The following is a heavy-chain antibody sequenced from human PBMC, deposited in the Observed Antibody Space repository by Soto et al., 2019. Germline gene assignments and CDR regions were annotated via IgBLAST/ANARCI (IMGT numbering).Heavy chain of an antibody. CDR2: VHSSGSA. CDR1: GGAISRSSHD. J-gene: IGHJ4*02. D-gene: IGHD2-2*01. V-gene: IGHV4-39*01. Sequence: NPSETLSLTCSVSGGAISRSSHDGGWIRQPPGKGLEWIASVHSSGSASYKQSLKSRVTISVDTSKNQFSLKLSSVTAAETAVYYWATRATSWSATDYWGQGTLVTVPS. CDR3: ATRATSWSATDY.